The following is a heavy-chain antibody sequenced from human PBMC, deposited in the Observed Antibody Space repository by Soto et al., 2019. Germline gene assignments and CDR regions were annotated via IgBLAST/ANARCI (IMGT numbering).Heavy chain of an antibody. V-gene: IGHV4-34*01. D-gene: IGHD2-2*01. CDR1: GGSFSGYY. Sequence: PSETLSLTCAVYGGSFSGYYWSWIRQPPGKGLEWIGEINHSGSTNYNPSLKSRVTISVDTSKNQFSLEVSSVTAADTAVYYCAWTYCSSTSCYFPSWGQGTLVTVSS. CDR2: INHSGST. J-gene: IGHJ4*02. CDR3: AWTYCSSTSCYFPS.